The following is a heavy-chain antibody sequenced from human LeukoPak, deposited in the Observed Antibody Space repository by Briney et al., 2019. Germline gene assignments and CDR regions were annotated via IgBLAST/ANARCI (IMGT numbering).Heavy chain of an antibody. CDR3: TTAGYPYYDILTGYSYFDY. Sequence: GGSLRLSRAASGFTFSKAWMNWVRQAPGKGLEWVGRIRSKTDGGTTDYAAPAKGRFTISRDDSKNTLYLQMNSLKTEDTAVYYCTTAGYPYYDILTGYSYFDYWGQGTLVTASS. CDR2: IRSKTDGGTT. D-gene: IGHD3-9*01. V-gene: IGHV3-15*07. CDR1: GFTFSKAW. J-gene: IGHJ4*02.